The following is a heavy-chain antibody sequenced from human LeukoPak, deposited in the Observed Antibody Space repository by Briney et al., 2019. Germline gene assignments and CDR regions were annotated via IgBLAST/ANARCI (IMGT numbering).Heavy chain of an antibody. J-gene: IGHJ4*02. Sequence: ASVKVSCKASGYTFTSYGISWVRQAPGQGLEWMGWISAYNGNTNYAQKLQGRVTMTTDTSTSTAYMELRSLRSDDTAVYYCAKWPVWGIAVTGRTFDYWGQGTLVTVSS. D-gene: IGHD6-19*01. CDR1: GYTFTSYG. V-gene: IGHV1-18*01. CDR2: ISAYNGNT. CDR3: AKWPVWGIAVTGRTFDY.